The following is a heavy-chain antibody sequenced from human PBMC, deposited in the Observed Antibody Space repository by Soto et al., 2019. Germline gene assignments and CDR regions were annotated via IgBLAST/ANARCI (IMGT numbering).Heavy chain of an antibody. D-gene: IGHD3-10*01. Sequence: GGSLRLSCAASGFTFSSYGMHWVRQAPGKGLEWVAVIWYDGSNKYYADSVKGRFTISRDNSKNTLYLQMNSLRAEDTAVYYCARRQLLWFGELLGGMDVWGQGTTVTVSS. CDR2: IWYDGSNK. J-gene: IGHJ6*02. CDR3: ARRQLLWFGELLGGMDV. CDR1: GFTFSSYG. V-gene: IGHV3-33*01.